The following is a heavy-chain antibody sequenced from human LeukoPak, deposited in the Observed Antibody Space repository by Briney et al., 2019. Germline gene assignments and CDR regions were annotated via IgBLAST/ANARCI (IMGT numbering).Heavy chain of an antibody. D-gene: IGHD3-10*01. CDR1: GFTVSSNY. J-gene: IGHJ6*02. Sequence: GGSLRLSCAASGFTVSSNYMSWVRQAPGKGLEWVSVIYSGGSTYYADSVKGRFTISRDNSKNTLYLQMNSLRAEDTAVYYCAREPWSGSGGRSDYYYGMDVWGQGTTVTVSS. V-gene: IGHV3-53*01. CDR3: AREPWSGSGGRSDYYYGMDV. CDR2: IYSGGST.